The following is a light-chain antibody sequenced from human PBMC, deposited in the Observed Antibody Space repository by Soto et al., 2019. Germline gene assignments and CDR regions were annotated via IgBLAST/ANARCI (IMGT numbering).Light chain of an antibody. V-gene: IGKV1-39*01. CDR3: QESYSTPSIT. CDR2: GAS. Sequence: DIQMTQSPSSLSASVGDRVTITCRASQTISSYLNWYQQKPGKAPNLLISGASSLQSGVPSRFSGSGSGTDFALTISSLQPEDFATYYCQESYSTPSITFGQGTRLEIK. J-gene: IGKJ5*01. CDR1: QTISSY.